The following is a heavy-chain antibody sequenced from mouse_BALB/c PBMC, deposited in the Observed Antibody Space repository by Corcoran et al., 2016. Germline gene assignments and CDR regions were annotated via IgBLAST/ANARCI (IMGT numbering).Heavy chain of an antibody. Sequence: EVQLQQSGPELVKPGASMKISCKASGYSFTGYTMNWVKQSHGKNLDWLGLINPYNGGTSYNQKFKGKATLTVVKSSSTAYMELLSLTSEDSAAYYCARGDYDFDYWGQGTTLTVSS. D-gene: IGHD2-4*01. J-gene: IGHJ2*01. CDR1: GYSFTGYT. CDR2: INPYNGGT. V-gene: IGHV1-18*01. CDR3: ARGDYDFDY.